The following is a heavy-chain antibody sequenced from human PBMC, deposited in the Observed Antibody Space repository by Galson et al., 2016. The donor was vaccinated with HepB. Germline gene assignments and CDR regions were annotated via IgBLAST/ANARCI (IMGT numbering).Heavy chain of an antibody. CDR2: ISWNSGRI. CDR1: GFTFDDYG. D-gene: IGHD2-15*01. Sequence: SLRLSCAASGFTFDDYGMHWVRQAPGEGLEWVSSISWNSGRIAYADSVKGRFTISRDNSKNTLYLQMNSLRVEDTAVYYCAKSSRGYCVGGSCQWFYFDSWGRGTLVTVSS. J-gene: IGHJ4*02. CDR3: AKSSRGYCVGGSCQWFYFDS. V-gene: IGHV3-9*01.